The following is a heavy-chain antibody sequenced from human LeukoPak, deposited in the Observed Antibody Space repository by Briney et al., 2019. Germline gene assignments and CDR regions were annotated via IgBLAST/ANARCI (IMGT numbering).Heavy chain of an antibody. CDR1: GGSISSYY. CDR3: ARNLVIGSAIHAFDP. V-gene: IGHV4-59*01. D-gene: IGHD6-13*01. J-gene: IGHJ5*02. CDR2: ISVSGST. Sequence: PSETLSLTCTVSGGSISSYYWVWIRQSPGNGLEWIGYISVSGSTDYNPSLKSRVTISVDRSKNQFSLKLSSVTAADTAVYYCARNLVIGSAIHAFDPWGQGTLVSVSS.